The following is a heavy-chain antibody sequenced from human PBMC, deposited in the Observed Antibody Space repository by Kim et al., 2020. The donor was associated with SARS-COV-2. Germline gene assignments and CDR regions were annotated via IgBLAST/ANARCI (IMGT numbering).Heavy chain of an antibody. V-gene: IGHV4-39*01. CDR1: GDSISRNNYY. D-gene: IGHD4-17*01. J-gene: IGHJ4*01. CDR2: IYYSGST. CDR3: ASDYGDSYLNYFDN. Sequence: SETLSLTCTVSGDSISRNNYYWGWIRQPPGKGLEWIASIYYSGSTYHNPSLKSRVTISVDTPKNQFSLKLSSVTAADTAVYHCASDYGDSYLNYFDNWG.